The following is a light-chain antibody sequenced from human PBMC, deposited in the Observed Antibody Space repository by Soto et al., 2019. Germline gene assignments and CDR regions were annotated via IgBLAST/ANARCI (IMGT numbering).Light chain of an antibody. Sequence: IVLTQSPGTLSLSPGDRATLSCRASRAITSSFLAWYQQKPGQAPRLLIYGASSRATGIPDRFSGSGSGTDFTLIISRLEPEDFAVYYCQQYGASPLLTFGPGTKVDIK. CDR2: GAS. CDR1: RAITSSF. V-gene: IGKV3-20*01. CDR3: QQYGASPLLT. J-gene: IGKJ3*01.